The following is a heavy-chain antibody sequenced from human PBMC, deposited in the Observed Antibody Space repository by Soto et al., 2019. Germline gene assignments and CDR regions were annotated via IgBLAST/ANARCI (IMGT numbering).Heavy chain of an antibody. D-gene: IGHD1-1*01. J-gene: IGHJ6*02. CDR3: ASGRGTGTTNYYYYYGMDV. CDR2: IYYSGST. V-gene: IGHV4-39*01. Sequence: XDTLSLTFTVSGGSISSSSYYWGLIRQPPGKGLEWIGSIYYSGSTYYNPSLKSRVTISVDTSKNQFSLKLSSVTAADTAVYYCASGRGTGTTNYYYYYGMDVWGQGTAVTVSS. CDR1: GGSISSSSYY.